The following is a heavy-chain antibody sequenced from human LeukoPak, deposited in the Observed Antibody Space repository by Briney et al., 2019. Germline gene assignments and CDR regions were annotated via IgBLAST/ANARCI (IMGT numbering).Heavy chain of an antibody. Sequence: SETLSLTCAVSGDSISSDIWWNWVRQPPGKGLEWIGSIYSSVSTYYNPSLKSRVTISVDTSKNQFSLRLSSVTAADTAVYYCARTHHGSGKYYFDYWGQGALVTVSS. CDR1: GDSISSDIW. CDR3: ARTHHGSGKYYFDY. CDR2: IYSSVST. J-gene: IGHJ4*02. D-gene: IGHD3-10*01. V-gene: IGHV4-4*02.